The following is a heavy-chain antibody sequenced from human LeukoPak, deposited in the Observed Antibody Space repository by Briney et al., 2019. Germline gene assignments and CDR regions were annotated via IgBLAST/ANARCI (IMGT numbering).Heavy chain of an antibody. Sequence: SETLSLTCAVSGYSIRSGYYWGWIRQPPGKGLEWIGSIYHSGSTYYNPSLKSRVTISVDTSKNQFSLKLSSVTAADTAVYYCARHTVTADAFDIWGQGTMVTVSS. D-gene: IGHD4-11*01. V-gene: IGHV4-38-2*01. CDR2: IYHSGST. CDR3: ARHTVTADAFDI. J-gene: IGHJ3*02. CDR1: GYSIRSGYY.